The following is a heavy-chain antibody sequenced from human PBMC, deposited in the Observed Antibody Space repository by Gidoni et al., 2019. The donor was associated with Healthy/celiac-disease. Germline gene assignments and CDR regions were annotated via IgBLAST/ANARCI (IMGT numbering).Heavy chain of an antibody. V-gene: IGHV3-30-3*01. J-gene: IGHJ2*01. Sequence: QVQLVESGGGVVQPGRSLRLSCAAPGFTFSSYAMHWVRQAPGKGLEWVAVISYDGSNKYYADSVKGRFTISRDNSKNTLYLQMNSLRAEDTAVYYCARDSPRDGYNDYFDLWGRGTLVTVSS. CDR1: GFTFSSYA. D-gene: IGHD5-12*01. CDR3: ARDSPRDGYNDYFDL. CDR2: ISYDGSNK.